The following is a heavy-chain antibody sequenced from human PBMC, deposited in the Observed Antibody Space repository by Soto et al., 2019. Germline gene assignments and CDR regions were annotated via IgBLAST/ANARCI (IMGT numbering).Heavy chain of an antibody. CDR3: ARSEEGGATINWVFDY. CDR2: IYYSGST. CDR1: GGSISSGGYY. V-gene: IGHV4-31*03. J-gene: IGHJ4*02. Sequence: PSETLSLTCTVSGGSISSGGYYWSWIRQHPGKGPEWIGYIYYSGSTYYNPSLKSRVTISVDTSKNQFSLKLSSVTAADTAVYYCARSEEGGATINWVFDYWGQGTLVTVSS. D-gene: IGHD5-12*01.